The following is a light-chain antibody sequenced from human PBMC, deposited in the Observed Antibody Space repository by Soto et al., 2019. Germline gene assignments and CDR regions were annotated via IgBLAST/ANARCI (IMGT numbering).Light chain of an antibody. CDR1: QSVSSN. Sequence: GERATLSCRASQSVSSNLAWYQQKPGQAPRLLIYGASTRATGIPARFSGSGSGTEFTLTISRVEAEDVGVYYCMQPLQSWTFGQGTKVDIK. CDR3: MQPLQSWT. J-gene: IGKJ1*01. V-gene: IGKV3-15*01. CDR2: GAS.